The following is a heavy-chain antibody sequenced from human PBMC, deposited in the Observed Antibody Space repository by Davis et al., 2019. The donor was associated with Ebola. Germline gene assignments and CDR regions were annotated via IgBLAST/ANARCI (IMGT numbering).Heavy chain of an antibody. Sequence: GGSLRLSCVASGFTFSSYTMNWVRQAPGKGLEWLSYISSSGTTIYYADSVKGRFTISRDNAKNSLYLQMNSLRAEDTAVYYCARVAAAGNGLDVWGKGTTVTVSS. J-gene: IGHJ6*04. CDR2: ISSSGTTI. CDR3: ARVAAAGNGLDV. D-gene: IGHD6-13*01. CDR1: GFTFSSYT. V-gene: IGHV3-48*04.